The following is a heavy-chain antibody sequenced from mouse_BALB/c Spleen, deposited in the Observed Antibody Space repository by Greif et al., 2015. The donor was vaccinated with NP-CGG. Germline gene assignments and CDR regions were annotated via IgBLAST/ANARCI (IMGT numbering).Heavy chain of an antibody. CDR3: ARDGYFYAMDY. J-gene: IGHJ4*01. CDR2: ISSGGSYT. CDR1: GFTFSSYA. Sequence: EVKVVESGGGLVKPGGSLKLSCAASGFTFSSYAMSWVRQSPEKRLEWVAEISSGGSYTYYPDTVTGRFTISRDNAKNTLYLEMSSLRSEDTAMYYCARDGYFYAMDYWGRGTSVTVSS. V-gene: IGHV5-9-4*01. D-gene: IGHD2-3*01.